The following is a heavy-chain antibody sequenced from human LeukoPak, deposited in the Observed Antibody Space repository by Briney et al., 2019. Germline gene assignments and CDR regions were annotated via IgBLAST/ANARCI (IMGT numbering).Heavy chain of an antibody. J-gene: IGHJ6*02. V-gene: IGHV3-23*01. CDR1: GFTFSSSA. CDR3: AKDLPGDV. CDR2: ISNNGGYT. Sequence: GGSLRLSCAASGFTFSSSAMSWVRQAPGKGLEWVSAISNNGGYTYYADSVQGRFTISRDNSKSTLCLQMNSLRAEDTAVYYCAKDLPGDVWGQGTTVTVSS.